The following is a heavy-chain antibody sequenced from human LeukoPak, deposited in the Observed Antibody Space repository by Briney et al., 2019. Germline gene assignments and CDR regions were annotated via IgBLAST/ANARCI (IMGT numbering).Heavy chain of an antibody. J-gene: IGHJ4*02. D-gene: IGHD3-22*01. Sequence: SETLSLTCTVSGGSIGSSNYFWGWIRQPPGKGLEWIGSIYYTGSTYYNPSLKSRVTISVDTSKNQFSLKLSSVTAADTAVYYCARRGDSGGYYYFDYWGQGTLVTVS. CDR1: GGSIGSSNYF. V-gene: IGHV4-39*01. CDR2: IYYTGST. CDR3: ARRGDSGGYYYFDY.